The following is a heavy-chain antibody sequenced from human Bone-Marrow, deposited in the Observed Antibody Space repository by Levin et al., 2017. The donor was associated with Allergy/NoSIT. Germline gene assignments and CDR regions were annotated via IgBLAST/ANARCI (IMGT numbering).Heavy chain of an antibody. J-gene: IGHJ5*02. CDR2: IWHDGSNK. Sequence: GESLKISCAASGFIFSDYGMHWVRQAPGKGLEWVAVIWHDGSNKYYGDSVKGRFTISRDNSKNTLYLEMNSLRVEDTAVYFCARVSSSGPSNWFDPWGQGTLVTVSS. CDR3: ARVSSSGPSNWFDP. D-gene: IGHD6-13*01. V-gene: IGHV3-33*01. CDR1: GFIFSDYG.